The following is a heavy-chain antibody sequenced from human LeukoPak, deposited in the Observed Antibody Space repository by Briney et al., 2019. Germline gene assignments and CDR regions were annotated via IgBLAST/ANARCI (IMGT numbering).Heavy chain of an antibody. CDR2: MSHVGTNK. V-gene: IGHV3-30-3*01. D-gene: IGHD3-22*01. J-gene: IGHJ4*02. CDR3: ARHRGPSLHSSGYFDY. CDR1: GFPFSGYA. Sequence: GGSLRLSCAAPGFPFSGYAMHWVRQAPGKGLEWVAVMSHVGTNKYYADSVKGRFTISRDNSKNTMYLQMDSLRTEDTAVYYCARHRGPSLHSSGYFDYWGQGALVTVSS.